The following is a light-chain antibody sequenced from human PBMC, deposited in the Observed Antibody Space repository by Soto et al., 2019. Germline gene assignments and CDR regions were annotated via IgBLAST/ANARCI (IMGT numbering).Light chain of an antibody. Sequence: EIVLTQSPATLSLSPGERATLSCRASQRVSSYLAWYQQRPGQAPRLLIYDASNRAAGIPARFSGSGSGTDFSITNSSLEPEDFAVYYCQQRSNWLFTFGPGTKVDIK. V-gene: IGKV3-11*01. CDR3: QQRSNWLFT. CDR1: QRVSSY. J-gene: IGKJ3*01. CDR2: DAS.